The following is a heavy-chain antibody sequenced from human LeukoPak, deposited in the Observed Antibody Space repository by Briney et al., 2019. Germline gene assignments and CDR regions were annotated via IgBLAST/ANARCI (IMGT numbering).Heavy chain of an antibody. CDR1: GFSFSSYS. Sequence: GGSLRLSCAASGFSFSSYSMNWVRQAPGKGLEWLSYISRSGSTIYYADSVKGRFTISRDNAKNSLYLQMNSLRDEDTAVYYCVRRVPNNSSWYELFDYWGQGTLVTVSS. V-gene: IGHV3-48*02. J-gene: IGHJ4*02. D-gene: IGHD6-13*01. CDR2: ISRSGSTI. CDR3: VRRVPNNSSWYELFDY.